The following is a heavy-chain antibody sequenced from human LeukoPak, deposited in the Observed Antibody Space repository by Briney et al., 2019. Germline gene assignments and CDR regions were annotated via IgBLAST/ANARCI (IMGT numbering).Heavy chain of an antibody. Sequence: PGGSLRLSCAASGFTFSDYWMSWVRQAPGKGLEWVANIKPDGSEKYYVDSVKGRVTISRDNAENSLYLQMNSLRAEDTAVYYCARAVPTYYDFWSGPMPRFDPWGQGTLVTVSS. J-gene: IGHJ5*02. V-gene: IGHV3-7*01. CDR3: ARAVPTYYDFWSGPMPRFDP. CDR1: GFTFSDYW. CDR2: IKPDGSEK. D-gene: IGHD3-3*01.